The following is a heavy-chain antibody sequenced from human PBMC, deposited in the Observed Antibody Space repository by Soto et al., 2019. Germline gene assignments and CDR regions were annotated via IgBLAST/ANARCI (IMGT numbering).Heavy chain of an antibody. CDR1: GYTFANYG. J-gene: IGHJ5*02. CDR2: ISLYSDGT. CDR3: ARVVPGAEAWFGP. Sequence: SVKVSCETSGYTFANYGITWVRQAPGQPLEWLGWISLYSDGTNYAQKFQGRVSMTTDTSTTTAYMELRSLRSDDTAVYYCARVVPGAEAWFGPWGQGTLVTVSS. V-gene: IGHV1-18*01. D-gene: IGHD2-2*01.